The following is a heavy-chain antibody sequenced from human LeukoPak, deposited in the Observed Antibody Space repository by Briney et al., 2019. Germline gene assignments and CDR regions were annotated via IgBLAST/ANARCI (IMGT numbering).Heavy chain of an antibody. J-gene: IGHJ4*02. V-gene: IGHV3-33*01. CDR1: GFTFSSYG. Sequence: GGSLRLSCAASGFTFSSYGMPWVRQAPGKGLEWVAVIWYDGSNKYYADSVKGRFTISRDNSKNTLYLQMNSPRAEDTAVYYCARDAYLRYFDWLPDYWGQGTLVTVSS. D-gene: IGHD3-9*01. CDR3: ARDAYLRYFDWLPDY. CDR2: IWYDGSNK.